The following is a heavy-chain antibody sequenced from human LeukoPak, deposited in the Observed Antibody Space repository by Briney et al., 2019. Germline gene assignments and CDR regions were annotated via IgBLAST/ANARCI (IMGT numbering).Heavy chain of an antibody. CDR3: ARESTDYDSSPRDAFDI. Sequence: PPETLSLTCTVSGGSISSYYWSWIRQPPGKGLEWIGDIYYSGSTNYNPSLKSRVTISVGTSKNQFSLKLSSVAAADTAVYYCARESTDYDSSPRDAFDIWGQGTMVTVSS. D-gene: IGHD3-22*01. V-gene: IGHV4-59*01. CDR2: IYYSGST. CDR1: GGSISSYY. J-gene: IGHJ3*02.